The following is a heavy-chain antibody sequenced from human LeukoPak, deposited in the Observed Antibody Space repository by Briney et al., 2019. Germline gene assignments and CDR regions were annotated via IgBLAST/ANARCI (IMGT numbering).Heavy chain of an antibody. D-gene: IGHD4-17*01. CDR1: GYTFTSYG. J-gene: IGHJ6*03. CDR3: AREGTVTTPGSRYYYYYMDV. V-gene: IGHV1-18*01. CDR2: ISAYNGNT. Sequence: GASVKVSCKASGYTFTSYGISWVRQAPGQGLEWMGWISAYNGNTNYAQKLQGRVTMTTDTSTSTAYMELRSLRSDDTAVYYCAREGTVTTPGSRYYYYYMDVWGKGTTVTVSS.